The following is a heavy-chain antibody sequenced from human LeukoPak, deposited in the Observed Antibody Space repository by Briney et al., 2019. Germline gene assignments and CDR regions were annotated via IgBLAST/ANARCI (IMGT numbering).Heavy chain of an antibody. V-gene: IGHV3-7*01. Sequence: GGSLRLSCAASGFTFSGYWMSWVRQAPGKGLEWVANIKQDGSEKYYVDSVKGRFTISRDNAKNSLYLQMNSLRAEDTAVYYCARILTGYRPYYYYYGMDVWGQGTTVTVSS. D-gene: IGHD3-9*01. J-gene: IGHJ6*02. CDR1: GFTFSGYW. CDR3: ARILTGYRPYYYYYGMDV. CDR2: IKQDGSEK.